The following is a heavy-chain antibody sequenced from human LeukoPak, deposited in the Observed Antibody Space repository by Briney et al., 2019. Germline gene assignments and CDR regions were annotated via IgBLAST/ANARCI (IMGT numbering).Heavy chain of an antibody. CDR3: ARQAYSSGWYTAAY. D-gene: IGHD6-19*01. CDR2: IYDSETT. Sequence: PSETLSLTCTVSGGSISSSYWSWIRQPPGKGLEWIASIYDSETTKYNPSLRGRATISSDTSKNQFSLKLSSVTAADTAVYYCARQAYSSGWYTAAYWGQGTLVTVSS. V-gene: IGHV4-59*08. J-gene: IGHJ4*02. CDR1: GGSISSSY.